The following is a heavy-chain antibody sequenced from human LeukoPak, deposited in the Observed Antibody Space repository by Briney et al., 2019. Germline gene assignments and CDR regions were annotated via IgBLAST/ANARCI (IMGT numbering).Heavy chain of an antibody. D-gene: IGHD1-14*01. Sequence: GGSLRLSCVASGFIFSTYGIHWVRQTPGKGLEWVAFIKYDASNKYYADSVKGRFTISRDNSKNTLYLQMNSLRVEDTAVYYCARGEGGILATPEDYWGQGTLVTVSS. J-gene: IGHJ4*02. CDR2: IKYDASNK. V-gene: IGHV3-30*12. CDR1: GFIFSTYG. CDR3: ARGEGGILATPEDY.